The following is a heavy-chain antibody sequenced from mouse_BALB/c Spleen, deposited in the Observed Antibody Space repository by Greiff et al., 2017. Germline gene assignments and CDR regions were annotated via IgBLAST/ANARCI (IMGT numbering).Heavy chain of an antibody. Sequence: QVQLQQSGAELVKPGASVKLSCKASGYTFTSYYMYWVKQRPGQGLEWIGEINPSNGGTNFNEKFKSKATLTVDKSSSTAYMQLSSPTSEDSAVYYCTRRRYGDYWGQGTTLTVSS. J-gene: IGHJ2*01. CDR1: GYTFTSYY. D-gene: IGHD2-14*01. V-gene: IGHV1S81*02. CDR2: INPSNGGT. CDR3: TRRRYGDY.